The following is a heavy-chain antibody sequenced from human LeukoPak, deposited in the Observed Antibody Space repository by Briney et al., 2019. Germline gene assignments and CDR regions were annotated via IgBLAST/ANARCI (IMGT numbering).Heavy chain of an antibody. Sequence: GGSLRLSCAASGFTFRSYWMSWVRQAPGKGPEWVANINADGGETYYVDSVKGRFAISRDNARNSLYLHMNSLRAEDTALYYCARDPDPGTADYWGQGTLVTVSS. J-gene: IGHJ4*02. CDR2: INADGGET. CDR1: GFTFRSYW. CDR3: ARDPDPGTADY. V-gene: IGHV3-7*01. D-gene: IGHD1-7*01.